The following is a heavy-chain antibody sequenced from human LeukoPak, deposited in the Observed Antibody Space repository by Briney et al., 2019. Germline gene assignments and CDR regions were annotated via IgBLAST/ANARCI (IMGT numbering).Heavy chain of an antibody. J-gene: IGHJ6*03. CDR3: VRDSVVDTAKIEKFYYYQMDV. Sequence: PGRSLRLSCAPSGSTFSDFSINWVRHPPGGFMDWVSYTIGVVSTWVYADSVKGRFTISRDNAKNSVVLQMNSLSAEDAAVYHCVRDSVVDTAKIEKFYYYQMDVWGKGTTVTVSS. V-gene: IGHV3-48*04. D-gene: IGHD5-18*01. CDR2: TIGVVSTW. CDR1: GSTFSDFS.